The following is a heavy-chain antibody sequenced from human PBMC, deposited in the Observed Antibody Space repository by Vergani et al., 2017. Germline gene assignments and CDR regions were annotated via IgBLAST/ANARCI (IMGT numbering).Heavy chain of an antibody. CDR3: ARDQGRPEWLVRSRGENYYYYYMDV. CDR2: IYSGGST. D-gene: IGHD6-19*01. J-gene: IGHJ6*03. Sequence: EVQLVESGGGLIQPGGSLRLSCAASGFTVSSNYMSWVRQAPGKGLEWVSVIYSGGSTYYADSVKGRFTISRDNSKTTLYLQMNSLRAEDTAVYYCARDQGRPEWLVRSRGENYYYYYMDVWGKGTTVTVSS. V-gene: IGHV3-53*01. CDR1: GFTVSSNY.